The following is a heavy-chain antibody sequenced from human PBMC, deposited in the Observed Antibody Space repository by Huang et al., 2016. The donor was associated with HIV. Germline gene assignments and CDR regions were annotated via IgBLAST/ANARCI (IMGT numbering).Heavy chain of an antibody. CDR3: ARGDYDFWSGYFNWFDP. Sequence: QVQLQASGPGLVKPSETLSLTCTVSGGSISSYYWGWIRQPPGKGLEWIGYIYYSGSTNDNPSLKRRVTISVDTSKNQFSLKLSSVTAADTAVYYCARGDYDFWSGYFNWFDPWGQGTLVTVSS. CDR1: GGSISSYY. D-gene: IGHD3-3*01. J-gene: IGHJ5*02. V-gene: IGHV4-59*01. CDR2: IYYSGST.